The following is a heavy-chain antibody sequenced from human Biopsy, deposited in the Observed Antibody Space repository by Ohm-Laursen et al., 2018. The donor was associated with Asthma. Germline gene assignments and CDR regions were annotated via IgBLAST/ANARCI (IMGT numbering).Heavy chain of an antibody. CDR1: GFTFGDYC. V-gene: IGHV3-7*01. CDR3: ARTFHFWSPYHAGHYQL. J-gene: IGHJ1*01. D-gene: IGHD3-3*01. Sequence: SLRLSCAASGFTFGDYCMSWVRQVPGQGLEWVANIKHDGSEKNHVDSLKGRFTISRDNAKNLLFPQMNSLRAEDTAVYYCARTFHFWSPYHAGHYQLWGQGTLVTVSS. CDR2: IKHDGSEK.